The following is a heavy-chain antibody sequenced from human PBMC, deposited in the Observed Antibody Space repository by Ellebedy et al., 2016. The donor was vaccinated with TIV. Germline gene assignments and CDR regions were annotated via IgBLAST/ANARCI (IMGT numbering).Heavy chain of an antibody. D-gene: IGHD6-13*01. CDR1: GFSLTTSGMC. V-gene: IGHV2-70*01. Sequence: SGPTLVKPTQTLTLTCTFSGFSLTTSGMCVNWIRQPPGQALEWLALIDWEDYKYYSTSLKTRLTISKDNSKNHVVLTMTNMDPVDTATYYCARISSPANYFDYWGQGTLVTVSS. J-gene: IGHJ4*02. CDR3: ARISSPANYFDY. CDR2: IDWEDYK.